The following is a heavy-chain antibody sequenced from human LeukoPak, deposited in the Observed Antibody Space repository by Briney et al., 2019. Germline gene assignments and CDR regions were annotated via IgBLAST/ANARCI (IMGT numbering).Heavy chain of an antibody. CDR2: IWHDGSAE. CDR3: ARDSRGGWSGYFDL. V-gene: IGHV3-33*07. Sequence: QPGRSLSLSCAASGFIFRNYGLYWLRQAAAKGLAWVAVIWHDGSAEFYADSVKGRFSISRDDSKNTVYLQMNSLRVEDTALYYCARDSRGGWSGYFDLWGQGIVVTVSS. J-gene: IGHJ4*02. CDR1: GFIFRNYG. D-gene: IGHD6-19*01.